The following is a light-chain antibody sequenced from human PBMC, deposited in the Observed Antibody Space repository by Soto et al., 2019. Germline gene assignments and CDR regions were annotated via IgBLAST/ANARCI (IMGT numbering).Light chain of an antibody. Sequence: EIVLTQSPGTLSLSPEERATLSCRASQSVSSAYLGWYQQKTGQAPRLLIYGASTRATGIPDRFSGSGSGTDFTLTISRLEPEDFAVYYCQQYGASGFTFGPGTKVDIK. V-gene: IGKV3-20*01. J-gene: IGKJ3*01. CDR2: GAS. CDR1: QSVSSAY. CDR3: QQYGASGFT.